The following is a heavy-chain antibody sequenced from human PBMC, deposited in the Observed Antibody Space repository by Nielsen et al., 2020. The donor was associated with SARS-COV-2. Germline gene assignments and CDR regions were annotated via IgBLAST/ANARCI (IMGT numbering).Heavy chain of an antibody. Sequence: GESLKISCAASGFTFSSYWMSWVRQAPGKGLEWVANIKQDGSEKYYVDSVKGRFTISRDNAKNSLYLQMNSLRAEGTAVYYCARGAGYYDILTGYYMAYFDYWGQGTLVTVSS. CDR3: ARGAGYYDILTGYYMAYFDY. CDR2: IKQDGSEK. CDR1: GFTFSSYW. J-gene: IGHJ4*02. V-gene: IGHV3-7*03. D-gene: IGHD3-9*01.